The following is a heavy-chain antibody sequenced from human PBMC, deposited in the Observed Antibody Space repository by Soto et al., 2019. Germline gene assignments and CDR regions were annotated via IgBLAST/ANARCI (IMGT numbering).Heavy chain of an antibody. CDR2: IIPIFDTA. CDR1: GGTFSSYA. CDR3: ARHDCISSSCYYYYYYGMDV. V-gene: IGHV1-69*13. Sequence: ASVKVSCKASGGTFSSYAISWVRQAPGQGLEWMGGIIPIFDTANYAQKFQGRVTITADESTSTAYMELSSLRSEDTAVYYCARHDCISSSCYYYYYYGMDVWGRGTTVTVSS. D-gene: IGHD2-2*01. J-gene: IGHJ6*02.